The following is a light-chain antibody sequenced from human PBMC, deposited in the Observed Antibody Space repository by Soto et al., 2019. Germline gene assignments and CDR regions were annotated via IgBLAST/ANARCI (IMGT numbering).Light chain of an antibody. Sequence: QSALTQPASVSGSPGQSINISCTGTSSDVGGHDFVSWYQHHPGKAPKLIIYEVSNRPSGLSNRFSGSKSGNTASLTISGLQAEDEADYYCSSFTSASTLLFGGGTKLTVL. J-gene: IGLJ2*01. V-gene: IGLV2-14*01. CDR1: SSDVGGHDF. CDR2: EVS. CDR3: SSFTSASTLL.